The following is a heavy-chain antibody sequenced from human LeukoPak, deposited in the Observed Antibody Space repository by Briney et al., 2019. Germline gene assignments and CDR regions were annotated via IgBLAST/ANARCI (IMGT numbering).Heavy chain of an antibody. CDR3: ARVLVELSTRIFDY. J-gene: IGHJ4*02. V-gene: IGHV3-7*05. CDR1: GFXFSSYW. CDR2: IKQDGSEK. Sequence: GGSLRLSCAASGFXFSSYWMSWVRQAPGKGLEWVANIKQDGSEKYYVDSVKGRFTISRDNAKNSLYLQMNSLRAEDTAVYYCARVLVELSTRIFDYWGQGTLVTVSS. D-gene: IGHD3-16*02.